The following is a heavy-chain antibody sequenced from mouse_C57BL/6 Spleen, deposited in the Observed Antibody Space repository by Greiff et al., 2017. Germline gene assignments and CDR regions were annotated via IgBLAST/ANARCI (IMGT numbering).Heavy chain of an antibody. CDR3: ARSGLLLYYYAMDY. Sequence: EVQGVESGGDLVKPGGSLKLSCAASGFTFSSYGMSWVRQTPDKRLEWVATISSGGSYTYYPDSVKGRFTISRDNAKNTLYLQMSSLKSEDTAMYYCARSGLLLYYYAMDYWGQGTSVTVSS. CDR2: ISSGGSYT. V-gene: IGHV5-6*01. J-gene: IGHJ4*01. D-gene: IGHD2-3*01. CDR1: GFTFSSYG.